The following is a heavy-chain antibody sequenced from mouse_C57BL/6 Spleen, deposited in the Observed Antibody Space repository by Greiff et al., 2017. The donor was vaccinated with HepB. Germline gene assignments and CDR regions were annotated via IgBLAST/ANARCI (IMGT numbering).Heavy chain of an antibody. D-gene: IGHD1-1*01. J-gene: IGHJ2*01. CDR1: GYTFTSYW. CDR2: IDSSDSYT. V-gene: IGHV1-50*01. CDR3: ARMTTVVPSFDC. Sequence: QVQLQQPGAELVKPGASVKLSCKASGYTFTSYWMQWVKQRPGQGLEWIGEIDSSDSYTNYNHKFKGKATLTVDTSSSTAYMQLSSLTSEDSAVYYCARMTTVVPSFDCWGQGTTLTVSS.